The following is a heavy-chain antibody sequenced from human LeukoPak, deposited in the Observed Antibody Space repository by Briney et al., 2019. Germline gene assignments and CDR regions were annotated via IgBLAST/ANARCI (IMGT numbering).Heavy chain of an antibody. J-gene: IGHJ4*02. V-gene: IGHV1-3*03. Sequence: ASVKVSCKASGYTFTSYAMHWVRQAPGQRLEWMGWINAGNGNTKYSQEFQGRVTITRDTSASAVYMELSSLRSDDMAVYYCAQVVRYSSGPLTDLLPYYFDYWGQGTLVTVSS. D-gene: IGHD6-19*01. CDR2: INAGNGNT. CDR3: AQVVRYSSGPLTDLLPYYFDY. CDR1: GYTFTSYA.